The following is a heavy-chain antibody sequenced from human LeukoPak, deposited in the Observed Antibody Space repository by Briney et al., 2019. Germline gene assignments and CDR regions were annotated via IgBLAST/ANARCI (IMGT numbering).Heavy chain of an antibody. D-gene: IGHD2-2*01. CDR3: ARDVVVVPAEYYYYYYYMDV. CDR1: GGSISSGSYY. J-gene: IGHJ6*03. V-gene: IGHV4-61*02. Sequence: SETLSLTCTVSGGSISSGSYYWSWIRQPAGKGLEWTGRIYTSGSTNYNPSLKSRVTISVDTSKNQFSLKLSSVTAADTAVYYCARDVVVVPAEYYYYYYYMDVWGKGTTVTVSS. CDR2: IYTSGST.